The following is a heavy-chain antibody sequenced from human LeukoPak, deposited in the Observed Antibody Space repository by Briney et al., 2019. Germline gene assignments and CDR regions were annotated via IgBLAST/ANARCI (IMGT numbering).Heavy chain of an antibody. D-gene: IGHD1-14*01. V-gene: IGHV3-23*01. CDR2: IGGSGIST. CDR1: GLIFSNYA. Sequence: PGGSLRLSCAGSGLIFSNYAMSWVRQAPGRGLEWVSAIGGSGISTSYTDSVKGRLTISRDNSKNTLYLQMHYLRAEDTAVYYCAKGIEVDHTLPFDYWGQGTLVTVSS. CDR3: AKGIEVDHTLPFDY. J-gene: IGHJ4*02.